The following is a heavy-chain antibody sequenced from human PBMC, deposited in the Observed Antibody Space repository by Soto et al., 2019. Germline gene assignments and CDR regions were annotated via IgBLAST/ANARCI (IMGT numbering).Heavy chain of an antibody. CDR2: IWYDGSNK. Sequence: QVQLVESGGGVVQPGRSLRLSCAASGFTFSSYGMHWVRQAPGKRLEWVAVIWYDGSNKYYADSVKGRFTISRDNSKNTLYLQMNSLRAEDTAVYYCARDGGYCSSTSCYGEYFDYWGQGTLVTVSS. J-gene: IGHJ4*02. V-gene: IGHV3-33*01. CDR1: GFTFSSYG. D-gene: IGHD2-2*01. CDR3: ARDGGYCSSTSCYGEYFDY.